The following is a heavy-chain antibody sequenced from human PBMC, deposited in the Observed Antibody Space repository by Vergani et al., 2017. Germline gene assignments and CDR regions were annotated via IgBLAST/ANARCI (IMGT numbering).Heavy chain of an antibody. V-gene: IGHV1-69*06. CDR1: GGTFSSYA. CDR2: IIPIFGTA. Sequence: QVQLVQSGAEVKKPGSSVKVSCKASGGTFSSYAISWVRQAPGQGLEWMGGIIPIFGTANYAQKFQGRVTITADKSTSTAYMELSSLRSEDTAVYYCARTGGPTTLPYYYYGMDVWGQGTMVTVSS. CDR3: ARTGGPTTLPYYYYGMDV. D-gene: IGHD1-26*01. J-gene: IGHJ6*02.